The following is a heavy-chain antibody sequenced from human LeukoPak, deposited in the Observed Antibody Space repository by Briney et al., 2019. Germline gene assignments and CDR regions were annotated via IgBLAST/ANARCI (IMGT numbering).Heavy chain of an antibody. CDR2: INHRRST. V-gene: IGHV4-34*01. CDR3: ARRVGRWFGERAYYYNYMDV. J-gene: IGHJ6*03. D-gene: IGHD3-10*01. Sequence: KSSETLSLTCTVSGASINNYYWTWIRQPPGKGLEWIGEINHRRSTKYSPSLKSRVTISVDTSKNQFSLRLSSVTAADTAVYYCARRVGRWFGERAYYYNYMDVWGKGTTVTISS. CDR1: GASINNYY.